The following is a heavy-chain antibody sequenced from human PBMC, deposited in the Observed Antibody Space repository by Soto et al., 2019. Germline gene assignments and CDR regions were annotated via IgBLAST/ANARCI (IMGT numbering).Heavy chain of an antibody. V-gene: IGHV3-23*01. CDR2: ISGSGGST. D-gene: IGHD2-2*01. CDR1: GFTVMSYA. J-gene: IGHJ3*02. Sequence: PGCSLRLSCAASGFTVMSYAMSVVCQDTGKGLEWVSAISGSGGSTYYADSVKGRFTISRDNSKNTLYLQMNSLRAEDTAVYYCAKQEYQLPPGAFDISGQGTMVTVSS. CDR3: AKQEYQLPPGAFDI.